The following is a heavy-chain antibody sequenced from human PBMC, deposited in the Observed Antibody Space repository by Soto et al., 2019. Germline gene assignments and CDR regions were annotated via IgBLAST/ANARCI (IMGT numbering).Heavy chain of an antibody. CDR3: ASPLVPAAMDLGYYDMDV. D-gene: IGHD2-2*01. CDR1: GGTFSSYA. Sequence: QVQLVQSGAEVKKPGSSVKVSCKASGGTFSSYAISWVRQDPGQGLEWMGGIIPIFGTANYAQKFQGRVTITADEPTTKAYMELSSLRSEDTAVYYYASPLVPAAMDLGYYDMDVWGQGTTVTVSS. J-gene: IGHJ6*02. V-gene: IGHV1-69*12. CDR2: IIPIFGTA.